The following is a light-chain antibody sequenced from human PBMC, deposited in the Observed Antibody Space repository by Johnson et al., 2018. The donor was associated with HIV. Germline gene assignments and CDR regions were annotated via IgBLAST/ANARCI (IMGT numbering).Light chain of an antibody. CDR1: SSNIGNNY. J-gene: IGLJ1*01. CDR3: GTWDSSLSAEV. V-gene: IGLV1-51*01. Sequence: QSVLTQPPSVSAAPGQKVTISCSGSSSNIGNNYVSWYQQLPGTVPKLLIYDNNKRPSGIPDRFSGSKSGTSATLGITGLQTGDEADYYCGTWDSSLSAEVVGTGTKVTVL. CDR2: DNN.